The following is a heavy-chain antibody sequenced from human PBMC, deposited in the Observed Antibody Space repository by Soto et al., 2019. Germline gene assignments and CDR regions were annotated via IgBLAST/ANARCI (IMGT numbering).Heavy chain of an antibody. CDR2: ISYDGSNK. D-gene: IGHD3-22*01. J-gene: IGHJ3*02. Sequence: QVQLVESGGGVVQPGRSLRLSCAASGFTFSSYGMHWVRQAPGKGLEWVAVISYDGSNKYYADSVKGRFTISRDNSKXTXXXXXXXXXXXXXAVYYCAKDLRYYYDSSGLQSAFDIWGQGTMVTVSS. V-gene: IGHV3-30*03. CDR1: GFTFSSYG. CDR3: AKDLRYYYDSSGLQSAFDI.